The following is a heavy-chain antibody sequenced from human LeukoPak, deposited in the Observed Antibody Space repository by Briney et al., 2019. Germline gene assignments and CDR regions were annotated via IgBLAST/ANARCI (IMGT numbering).Heavy chain of an antibody. CDR3: AKDPLTGYCSSTSCSNDY. J-gene: IGHJ4*02. D-gene: IGHD2-2*01. CDR1: GFTFSSYA. Sequence: GGSLRLSCAASGFTFSSYAMSWVRQAPGKGLEWVPAISGSGGSTYYADSVKGRSTISRDNSKNTLYLQMNSLRAEDTAVYYCAKDPLTGYCSSTSCSNDYWGQGTLVTVSS. V-gene: IGHV3-23*01. CDR2: ISGSGGST.